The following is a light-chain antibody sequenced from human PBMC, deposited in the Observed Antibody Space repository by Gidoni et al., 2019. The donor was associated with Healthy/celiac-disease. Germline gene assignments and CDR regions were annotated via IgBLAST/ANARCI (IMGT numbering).Light chain of an antibody. CDR3: QQRSNWPPIT. CDR2: DAS. CDR1: QSVSSY. J-gene: IGKJ5*01. V-gene: IGKV3-11*01. Sequence: EIVLTQSPATLSLSPGERATLSCRASQSVSSYLAWYQQNPGQAPRLLTYDASNRATGSPARFSGSGSGTDFTLTISSLEPEDFAVYYCQQRSNWPPITFGQXTRLEIK.